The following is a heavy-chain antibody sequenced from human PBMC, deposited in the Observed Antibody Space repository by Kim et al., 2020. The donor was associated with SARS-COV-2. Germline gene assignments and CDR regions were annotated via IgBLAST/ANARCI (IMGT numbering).Heavy chain of an antibody. CDR1: GFTFSSYG. V-gene: IGHV3-33*01. D-gene: IGHD2-8*01. J-gene: IGHJ4*02. CDR2: LWYDGSNK. CDR3: ARDRTPGDGVTYYFDY. Sequence: GGSLRLPCAASGFTFSSYGMHWVRQAPGKGLEWVAVLWYDGSNKYYADSVKGRFTISRDNSKNTLYLQMNSLRAEDTAVYYCARDRTPGDGVTYYFDYWGQGTLVTVSS.